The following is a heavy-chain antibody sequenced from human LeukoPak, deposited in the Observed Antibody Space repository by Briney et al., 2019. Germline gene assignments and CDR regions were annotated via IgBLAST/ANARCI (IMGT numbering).Heavy chain of an antibody. CDR1: GGSFSGYY. CDR2: INHRGRT. J-gene: IGHJ5*02. CDR3: ARGDCSSTSCYWSFAP. D-gene: IGHD2-2*01. V-gene: IGHV4-34*01. Sequence: SETLSLTYAVYGGSFSGYYWSWIPQPPGKGLEWSGEINHRGRTNYNPSLKSRVTISVDTSKHQFSLTLSSVTAADTAVYYCARGDCSSTSCYWSFAPGGQGTLVTVSS.